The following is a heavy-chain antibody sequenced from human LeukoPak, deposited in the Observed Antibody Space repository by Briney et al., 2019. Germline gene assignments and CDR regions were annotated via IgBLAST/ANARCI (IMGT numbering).Heavy chain of an antibody. V-gene: IGHV1-2*02. D-gene: IGHD1-1*01. J-gene: IGHJ6*02. CDR2: INPNSGGT. CDR1: GYTFTGYY. CDR3: ASPALNLHHYYYGMDV. Sequence: ASVKVSCKASGYTFTGYYMHWVRQAPGQGLEWMGWINPNSGGTNYAQKFQGRVTMTRDTSISTAYMELSRLRSDDTAVYYCASPALNLHHYYYGMDVWGQGTTVTVSS.